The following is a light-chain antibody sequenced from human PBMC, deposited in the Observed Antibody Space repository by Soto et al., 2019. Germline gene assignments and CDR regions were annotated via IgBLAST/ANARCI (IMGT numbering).Light chain of an antibody. CDR3: QQYGSSPPIT. J-gene: IGKJ3*01. CDR1: QSVSSN. CDR2: GAS. Sequence: EVVLTQSPGTLSLSPGERATLSCRASQSVSSNLAWYQQKPGQAPRLLIYGASTRATGIPARFSGSGSGTEFTLTISRLEPEDFAVYYCQQYGSSPPITFGPGTKVDIK. V-gene: IGKV3-20*01.